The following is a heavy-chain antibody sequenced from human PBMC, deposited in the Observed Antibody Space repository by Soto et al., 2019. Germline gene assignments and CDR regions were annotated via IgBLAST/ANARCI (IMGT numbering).Heavy chain of an antibody. D-gene: IGHD1-26*01. Sequence: SVGSLRLSCAASGFTFSDFYMSWIRQAPWKGLEWVSYISITGNTIYYADSVRGRFTMSRDNAKNSLFLQMNSLRAEDTAVYYCATIDVTPPGAECWGQGKLVTVSS. J-gene: IGHJ4*02. CDR2: ISITGNTI. CDR1: GFTFSDFY. CDR3: ATIDVTPPGAEC. V-gene: IGHV3-11*01.